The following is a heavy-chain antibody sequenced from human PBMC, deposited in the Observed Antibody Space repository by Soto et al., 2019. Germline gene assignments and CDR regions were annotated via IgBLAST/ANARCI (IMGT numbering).Heavy chain of an antibody. V-gene: IGHV3-21*01. D-gene: IGHD2-2*01. J-gene: IGHJ4*02. Sequence: LRLSCAASGFTSSSYSMNWVRQAPGKGLEWVSSISSSSSYIYYADSVKGRFTISRDNAKNSLYLQMNSLRAEDTAVYYCASTSTEYQLLYYFDYWGQGTLVTVSS. CDR1: GFTSSSYS. CDR2: ISSSSSYI. CDR3: ASTSTEYQLLYYFDY.